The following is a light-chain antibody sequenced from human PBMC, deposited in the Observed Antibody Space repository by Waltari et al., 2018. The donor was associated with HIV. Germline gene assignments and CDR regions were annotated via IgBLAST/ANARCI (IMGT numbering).Light chain of an antibody. CDR1: ETVSSNS. V-gene: IGKV3-20*01. CDR3: QQYSSSPT. J-gene: IGKJ1*01. CDR2: GAS. Sequence: EIVLTQSPGTLSLSPGERATLSCSASETVSSNSLAWYQQKPGQAPGLLIYGASSRATGIPDRFSGSGSGTDFTLTITRLEADDFAVYYCQQYSSSPTFGQGTKVEIK.